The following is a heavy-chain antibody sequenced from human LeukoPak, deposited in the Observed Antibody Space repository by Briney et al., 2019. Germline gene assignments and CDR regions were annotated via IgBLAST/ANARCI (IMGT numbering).Heavy chain of an antibody. V-gene: IGHV3-20*04. J-gene: IGHJ1*01. D-gene: IGHD3-22*01. Sequence: PGGSLRLSCAASGFTFDDYGMSWVRHAPGKGLEWVSGINWHGYNTGYADSVKGRFTISRDNARNSLYLQMNSLRAEDTALYYCVRDFFYYDSSGYLIWGQGTLVTVSS. CDR2: INWHGYNT. CDR1: GFTFDDYG. CDR3: VRDFFYYDSSGYLI.